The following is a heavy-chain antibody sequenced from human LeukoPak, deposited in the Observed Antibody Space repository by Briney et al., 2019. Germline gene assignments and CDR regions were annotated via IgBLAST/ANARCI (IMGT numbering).Heavy chain of an antibody. CDR3: VKDVFLGFCSGGSFSADFDY. CDR1: GFTFDNYA. V-gene: IGHV3-9*03. Sequence: PGRSLRLSCAASGFTFDNYAMHWVRQAPGKGLEWVSGISWNSGSIVYVDSVKGRFTVSRDNAKNSLYLQMDSLRPEDMALYYCVKDVFLGFCSGGSFSADFDYWGRGTLVTVSS. J-gene: IGHJ4*02. CDR2: ISWNSGSI. D-gene: IGHD2-15*01.